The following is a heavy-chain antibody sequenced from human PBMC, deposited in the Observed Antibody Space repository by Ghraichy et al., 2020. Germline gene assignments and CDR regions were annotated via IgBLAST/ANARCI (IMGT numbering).Heavy chain of an antibody. CDR1: GGSISSYY. J-gene: IGHJ5*02. CDR2: IYYSGST. V-gene: IGHV4-59*08. D-gene: IGHD3-16*01. Sequence: SETLSLTCTVSGGSISSYYWSWIRQPPGKGLEWIGYIYYSGSTNYNPSLKSRVTISVDTSKNQFSLKLSSVTAADTAVYYCATVTRSNWFDPWGQGTLVTVSS. CDR3: ATVTRSNWFDP.